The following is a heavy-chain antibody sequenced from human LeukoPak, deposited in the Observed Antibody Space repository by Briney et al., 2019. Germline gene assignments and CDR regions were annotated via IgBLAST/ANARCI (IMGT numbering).Heavy chain of an antibody. Sequence: GSSLRLSCAASGFTFSNYAMHWVRQAPGKGLELVSYISSSGSTTYYADSVKGRFTISRDNAKNSLYLQVNTLRADDTAVYYCAGSAPYGYFDYWGQGTLVTVSS. CDR3: AGSAPYGYFDY. D-gene: IGHD3-10*01. J-gene: IGHJ4*02. CDR1: GFTFSNYA. V-gene: IGHV3-48*03. CDR2: ISSSGSTT.